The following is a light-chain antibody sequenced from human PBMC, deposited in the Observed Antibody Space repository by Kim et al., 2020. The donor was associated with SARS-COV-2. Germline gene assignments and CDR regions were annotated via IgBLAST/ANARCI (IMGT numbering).Light chain of an antibody. CDR3: QQYVTSFRT. CDR1: QSVTSSY. V-gene: IGKV3-20*01. J-gene: IGKJ2*01. CDR2: GAS. Sequence: LSQGQRATLSCRASQSVTSSYLAWYQQNPGQPPRLLIYGASSRATGIPDRFSGSGSGTDFTLTISRLEPEDFAVYYCQQYVTSFRTFGQGTKLEIK.